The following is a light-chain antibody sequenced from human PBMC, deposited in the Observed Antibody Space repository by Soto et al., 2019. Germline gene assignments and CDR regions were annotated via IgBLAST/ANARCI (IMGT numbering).Light chain of an antibody. V-gene: IGKV1-39*01. CDR1: QSIDNY. Sequence: DIQMTQSPSSLSASVGDRVTITCRTSQSIDNYLNWYQQKPGKAPKLLMFAASTLQSGVPSRFSGSGSETDVTLTISSLQPEDLATYYCQQSYTTLFTCGPGTKVALK. CDR3: QQSYTTLFT. J-gene: IGKJ3*01. CDR2: AAS.